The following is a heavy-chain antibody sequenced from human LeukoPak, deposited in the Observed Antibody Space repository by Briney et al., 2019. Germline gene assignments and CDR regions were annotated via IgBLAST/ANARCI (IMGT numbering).Heavy chain of an antibody. D-gene: IGHD5-12*01. CDR1: GGSITNYY. CDR3: ASGSSGYDP. Sequence: SETLSLTCSVSGGSITNYYWSWIRQPAGKGLEWIGRIYSSGTTIYNPSLKSRVTMSVDTSKNQFSLKLSSVTAADTAVYFCASGSSGYDPWGQGTLVTVSS. J-gene: IGHJ5*02. V-gene: IGHV4-4*07. CDR2: IYSSGTT.